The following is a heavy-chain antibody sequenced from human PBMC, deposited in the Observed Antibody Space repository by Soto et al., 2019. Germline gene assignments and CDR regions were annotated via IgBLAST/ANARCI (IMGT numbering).Heavy chain of an antibody. V-gene: IGHV4-34*01. J-gene: IGHJ4*02. CDR1: GGSFSGYY. D-gene: IGHD2-2*01. CDR2: INHSGST. CDR3: ARGLYCSSTSCLYFDY. Sequence: SETLSLTCAVYGGSFSGYYWSWIRQPPGKGLEWIGEINHSGSTNYNPSLKSRVTISVDTSKNQFSLKLSSVTAADTVVYYCARGLYCSSTSCLYFDYWGQGTLVTVSS.